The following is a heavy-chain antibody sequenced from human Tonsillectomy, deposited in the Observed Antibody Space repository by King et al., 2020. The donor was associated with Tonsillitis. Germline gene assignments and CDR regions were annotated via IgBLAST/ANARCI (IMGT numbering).Heavy chain of an antibody. V-gene: IGHV5-51*01. CDR2: IYPGDSDT. CDR1: GYNFNSHW. CDR3: ARQSVLPAQGAFGV. Sequence: VQLVESGAEVKKPGQSLKMSCKGSGYNFNSHWIGWFRQMPGKGLEWMGIIYPGDSDTRYSPSFQGQVTISADKSISTAYLQWSSLRASDTAMYYCARQSVLPAQGAFGVWGQGTMVTVSS. J-gene: IGHJ3*01.